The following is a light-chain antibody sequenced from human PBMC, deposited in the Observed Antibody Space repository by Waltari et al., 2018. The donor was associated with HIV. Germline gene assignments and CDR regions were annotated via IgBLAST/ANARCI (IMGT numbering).Light chain of an antibody. CDR1: SSDVGRYNH. V-gene: IGLV2-11*01. CDR3: CSYAGTYAPYV. Sequence: QSALTQPRSVSGSPGQSVTISCTGTSSDVGRYNHVSWYQQHPGKAPKLLIDDVTKRPSWVPDHFSGCKSGNTASLTISGLQADDEADYFCCSYAGTYAPYVFGTGTKVTVL. CDR2: DVT. J-gene: IGLJ1*01.